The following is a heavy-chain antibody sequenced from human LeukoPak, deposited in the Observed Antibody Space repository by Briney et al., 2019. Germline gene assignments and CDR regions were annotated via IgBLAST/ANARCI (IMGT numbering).Heavy chain of an antibody. CDR3: ARGRSNYYGMDV. V-gene: IGHV4-59*01. CDR1: DGSINSYY. CDR2: IYYDGNT. D-gene: IGHD1-26*01. J-gene: IGHJ6*02. Sequence: SETLSLTCSVSDGSINSYYWNWIRRPPGKGLEWIGYIYYDGNTNYSPSLKSRVTMSVDTSKNLFSLKVSSVTAADTAVYYCARGRSNYYGMDVWGQGTTVTVSS.